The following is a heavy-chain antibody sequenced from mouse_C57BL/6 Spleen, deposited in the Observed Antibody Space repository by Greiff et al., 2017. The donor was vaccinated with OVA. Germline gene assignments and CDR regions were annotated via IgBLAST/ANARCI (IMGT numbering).Heavy chain of an antibody. CDR1: GYTFTDYY. CDR3: ARVPHYYGAMDY. D-gene: IGHD1-2*01. J-gene: IGHJ4*01. Sequence: VKLVESGPELVKPGASVKISCKASGYTFTDYYINWVKQRPGQGLEWIGWIFPGSGSTYYNEKFKGKATLTVDKSSSTAYMLLSSLTSEDSAVYFCARVPHYYGAMDYWGQGTSVTVSS. V-gene: IGHV1-75*01. CDR2: IFPGSGST.